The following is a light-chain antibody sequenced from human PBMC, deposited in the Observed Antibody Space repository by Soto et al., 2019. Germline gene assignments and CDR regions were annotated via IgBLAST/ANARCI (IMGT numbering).Light chain of an antibody. CDR2: GAS. CDR1: QTVSDN. V-gene: IGKV3-15*01. Sequence: EIVLTQSPATLSASPGERATLSCRASQTVSDNLAWYQQKPGQSPRLLIYGASTRATDIPVRFSGSGSGTEFTLTISSLQSEDFAVYYCKQYNIWPPLYTFGQGTKL. J-gene: IGKJ2*01. CDR3: KQYNIWPPLYT.